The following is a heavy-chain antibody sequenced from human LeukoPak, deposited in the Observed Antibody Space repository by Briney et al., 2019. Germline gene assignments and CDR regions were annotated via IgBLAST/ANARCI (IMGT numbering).Heavy chain of an antibody. CDR3: ARRKRYCSGGSCYYMLGAFDI. V-gene: IGHV4-34*01. D-gene: IGHD2-15*01. J-gene: IGHJ3*02. CDR1: GGSFSGYY. Sequence: SETLSLTCAVYGGSFSGYYWSWIRQPPGKGLEWIGEINHSGSTNYNPSLKSRVTISVDTSKNQFSLKLSSVTAADTAVYYCARRKRYCSGGSCYYMLGAFDIWGQGTMVTVSS. CDR2: INHSGST.